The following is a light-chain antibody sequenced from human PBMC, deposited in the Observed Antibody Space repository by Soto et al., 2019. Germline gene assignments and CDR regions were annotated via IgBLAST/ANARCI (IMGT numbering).Light chain of an antibody. CDR3: AAWDGTLNGVL. V-gene: IGLV1-44*01. Sequence: QSVLTQPPSASGTPGQRVTISCSGGSSDIGSNTVNWYQQVPGTAPKLLIYNNNQRPSGVPDRFSGSRSGTSAFLAISGLQSEDEDDYYCAAWDGTLNGVLFGGGTKVTVL. J-gene: IGLJ2*01. CDR2: NNN. CDR1: SSDIGSNT.